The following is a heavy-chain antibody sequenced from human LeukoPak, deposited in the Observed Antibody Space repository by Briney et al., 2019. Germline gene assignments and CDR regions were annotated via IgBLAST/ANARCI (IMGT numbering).Heavy chain of an antibody. V-gene: IGHV1-2*02. Sequence: GASVKVSCKASGYTFTDYHIHWVRQASGQGLEWMGWINPNSGGTNYAQKFQDRVTMTRDTSISTVYMDLSRLRGDDSAVYYCARDRLRFGPWGQGTLVTVSS. J-gene: IGHJ5*02. CDR1: GYTFTDYH. CDR2: INPNSGGT. D-gene: IGHD3-16*01. CDR3: ARDRLRFGP.